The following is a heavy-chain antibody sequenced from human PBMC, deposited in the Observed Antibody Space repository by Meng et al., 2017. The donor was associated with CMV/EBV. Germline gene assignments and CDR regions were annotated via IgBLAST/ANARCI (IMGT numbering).Heavy chain of an antibody. CDR2: MNPNSGNT. J-gene: IGHJ3*02. V-gene: IGHV1-8*03. D-gene: IGHD3-3*01. CDR1: GYTFTSYD. Sequence: ASVKVSCKASGYTFTSYDINWVRQATGQGLEWMGWMNPNSGNTGYAQKFQGRVTITRNTSISTAYMELSSLRSEDTAVYYCARARSKRFLEWSDAFDIWGQGTMVTVSS. CDR3: ARARSKRFLEWSDAFDI.